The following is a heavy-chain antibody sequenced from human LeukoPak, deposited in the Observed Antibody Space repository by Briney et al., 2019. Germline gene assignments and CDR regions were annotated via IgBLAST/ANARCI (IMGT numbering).Heavy chain of an antibody. V-gene: IGHV1-58*01. D-gene: IGHD5-18*01. CDR2: IVVGSGNT. J-gene: IGHJ4*02. Sequence: GTSVKVSFKASGFTFSSSAAQWVRQARGRRLEWIGWIVVGSGNTNYAQKFQERVTITRDVSTSTAYMELTSLRSEDTAVYYCAAPSRIQLDYWGQGTLVTVSS. CDR3: AAPSRIQLDY. CDR1: GFTFSSSA.